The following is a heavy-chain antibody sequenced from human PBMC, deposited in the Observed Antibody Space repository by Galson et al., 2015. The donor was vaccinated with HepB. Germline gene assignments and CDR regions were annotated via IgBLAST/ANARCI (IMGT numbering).Heavy chain of an antibody. CDR3: ARQIGRFLEWARFDP. J-gene: IGHJ5*02. Sequence: SVKVSCKASGYTFTSYAMHWVRQAPGQRLEWMGWINAGNGNTKYSQKFQGRVTITRDTSASTAYMELSSLRSEDTAVYYCARQIGRFLEWARFDPWGQGTLVTVSS. CDR1: GYTFTSYA. CDR2: INAGNGNT. V-gene: IGHV1-3*01. D-gene: IGHD3-3*01.